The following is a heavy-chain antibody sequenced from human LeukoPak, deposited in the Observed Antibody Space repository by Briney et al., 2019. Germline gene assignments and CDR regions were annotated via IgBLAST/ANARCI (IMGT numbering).Heavy chain of an antibody. CDR1: GDNVSNNNAA. V-gene: IGHV6-1*01. CDR3: TTDQARGHSPYFDY. CDR2: TYYRSNWFS. D-gene: IGHD3-10*01. Sequence: SQTLSLTCGVSGDNVSNNNAAWTWIRQSPSGGLEWLGRTYYRSNWFSDSAISVKSRITFNADTSKNHFSLHLKSVTADDTAVYYCTTDQARGHSPYFDYWGQGLLVTVSS. J-gene: IGHJ4*02.